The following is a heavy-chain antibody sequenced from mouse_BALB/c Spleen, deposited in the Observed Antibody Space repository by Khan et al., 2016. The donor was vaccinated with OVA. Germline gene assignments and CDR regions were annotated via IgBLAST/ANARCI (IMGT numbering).Heavy chain of an antibody. Sequence: QVQLKQSGPGLVQPSQSLSITCTVSGFSLTNYGVHWVRQSPGKGLEWLGVIWRGGSTDYNAAFMSRLYITKDNSKSQVFFKMNRLQADDTASYYCAKNQAGYAMDYWGQGTSVTVSS. CDR1: GFSLTNYG. V-gene: IGHV2-5*01. CDR2: IWRGGST. CDR3: AKNQAGYAMDY. J-gene: IGHJ4*01.